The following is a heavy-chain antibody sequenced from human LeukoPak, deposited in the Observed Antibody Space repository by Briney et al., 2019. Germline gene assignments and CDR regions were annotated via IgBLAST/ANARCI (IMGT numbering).Heavy chain of an antibody. Sequence: SETLSLTCAVSGGSISSSNWWSWVRQPPGKGLEWIGEIYHSGSTNYNPSLKSRVTISVDTSKNQSSLKLSSVTAADTAVYYCARDRPDSSSPDFDYWGQGTLVTVSS. J-gene: IGHJ4*02. CDR1: GGSISSSNW. CDR2: IYHSGST. D-gene: IGHD6-6*01. V-gene: IGHV4-4*02. CDR3: ARDRPDSSSPDFDY.